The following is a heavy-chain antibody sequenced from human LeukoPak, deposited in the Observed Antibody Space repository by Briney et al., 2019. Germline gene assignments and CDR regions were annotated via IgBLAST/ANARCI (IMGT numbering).Heavy chain of an antibody. CDR1: GYTFTSYG. CDR2: ISAYNGNT. J-gene: IGHJ6*02. D-gene: IGHD6-13*01. Sequence: ASVKVSCKASGYTFTSYGISWVRQAPGQGLEWMGWISAYNGNTNYAQKLQGRVTMTTDTSTSTAYMELRSLRSDDTAVYYCARGRAPSSKSIAAGSEVYYYYGMDVWGQGTTVTVSS. V-gene: IGHV1-18*01. CDR3: ARGRAPSSKSIAAGSEVYYYYGMDV.